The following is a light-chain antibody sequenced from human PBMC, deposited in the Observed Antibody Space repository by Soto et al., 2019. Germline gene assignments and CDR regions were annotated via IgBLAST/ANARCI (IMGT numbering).Light chain of an antibody. V-gene: IGKV2-28*01. CDR3: MQALETPQT. CDR2: LGS. Sequence: DIVLTQSTLSLPVXPGEXASIXXXXSXXLLHSNGYNYLDWYLQKPGHAPQLLIYLGSNRASGVPDRFSGSGSGTDFTLKISRVEAEDVGVYYCMQALETPQTFGQGAKVDIK. J-gene: IGKJ1*01. CDR1: XXLLHSNGYNY.